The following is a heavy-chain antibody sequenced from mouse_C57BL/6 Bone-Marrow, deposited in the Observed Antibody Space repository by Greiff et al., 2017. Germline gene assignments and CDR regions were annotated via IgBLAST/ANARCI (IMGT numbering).Heavy chain of an antibody. CDR1: GYTFTSYW. CDR3: ATWAYFDY. CDR2: FDPSDSYT. D-gene: IGHD3-1*01. Sequence: VQLQQPGAELVKPGASVKLSCKASGYTFTSYWMQWVKQRPGQGLEWIGEFDPSDSYTNYNQKFKGKATLTVDTSSSTAYMQLSSLTSEASAVYYCATWAYFDYWGQGTTLTVSS. J-gene: IGHJ2*01. V-gene: IGHV1-50*01.